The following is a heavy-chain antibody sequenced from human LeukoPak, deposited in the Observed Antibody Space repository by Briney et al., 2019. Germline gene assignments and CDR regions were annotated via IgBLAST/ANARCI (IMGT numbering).Heavy chain of an antibody. CDR3: ARHRYHDSRAYLPGWFDP. Sequence: SETLSLTCSVSGDSISSPNYYWAWIRLPPGKGLEYIGTLYYSGTTYYNPSLKSWVTVSVDTSNNQFSLSLSFVTAADSAMYYCARHRYHDSRAYLPGWFDPWGQGTLVTVSS. V-gene: IGHV4-39*01. CDR2: LYYSGTT. D-gene: IGHD3-22*01. J-gene: IGHJ5*02. CDR1: GDSISSPNYY.